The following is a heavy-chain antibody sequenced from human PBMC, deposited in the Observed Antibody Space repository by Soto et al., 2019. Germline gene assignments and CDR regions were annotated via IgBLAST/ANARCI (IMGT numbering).Heavy chain of an antibody. CDR3: ARDFSYSYDSSGYYFDY. Sequence: SETLSLTCTVSGGSISSYYWSWIRQPAGKGLEWIGRIYTSGSTNYNPSLKSRVTMSVDTSKNQFSLKLSSVTAADTAVYYCARDFSYSYDSSGYYFDYWGQGTLVTVSS. CDR1: GGSISSYY. V-gene: IGHV4-4*07. J-gene: IGHJ4*02. CDR2: IYTSGST. D-gene: IGHD3-22*01.